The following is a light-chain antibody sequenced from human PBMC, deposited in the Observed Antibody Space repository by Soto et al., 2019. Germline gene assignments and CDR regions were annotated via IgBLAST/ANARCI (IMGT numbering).Light chain of an antibody. CDR3: QQVGNSPRT. V-gene: IGKV3-20*01. CDR1: QSVNSRY. Sequence: EIVLTQSPGTLSLSPGEKATLSCRASQSVNSRYLAWYQQNFGQAPRLLIYGASSRATGIPDRFSGSGSGTDFTLTISRLEPEDFAVYYCQQVGNSPRTFGQGTRLEIK. CDR2: GAS. J-gene: IGKJ2*01.